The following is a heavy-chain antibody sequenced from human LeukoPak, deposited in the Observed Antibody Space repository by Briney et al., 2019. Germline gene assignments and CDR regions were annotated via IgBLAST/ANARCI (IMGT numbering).Heavy chain of an antibody. Sequence: GGSLRLSCAASGFTFSSYAMHWVRQAPGKGLEWVAVISYDGSNKYYADSVKSRFTISRDNSKNTLYLQMNSLRAEDTAVYYCARAGGYGSGRPIDYWGQGTLVTVSS. J-gene: IGHJ4*02. CDR1: GFTFSSYA. CDR2: ISYDGSNK. V-gene: IGHV3-30-3*01. D-gene: IGHD3-10*01. CDR3: ARAGGYGSGRPIDY.